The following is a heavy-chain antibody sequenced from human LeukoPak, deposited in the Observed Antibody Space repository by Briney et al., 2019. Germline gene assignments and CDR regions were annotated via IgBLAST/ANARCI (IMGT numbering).Heavy chain of an antibody. J-gene: IGHJ6*02. D-gene: IGHD3-3*01. CDR1: GFTLSSYA. CDR3: AKDTYDFWSGPFV. CDR2: ISGSGGST. Sequence: GGSLRLSCAASGFTLSSYAMSWVRQAPGKGLEWVSAISGSGGSTYYADSVKGRFTISRDNSKNTLYPQMNSLRAEDTAVYYCAKDTYDFWSGPFVWGQGTTVTVSS. V-gene: IGHV3-23*01.